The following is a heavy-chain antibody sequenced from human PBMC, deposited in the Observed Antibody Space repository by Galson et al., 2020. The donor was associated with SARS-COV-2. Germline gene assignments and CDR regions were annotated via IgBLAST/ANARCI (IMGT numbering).Heavy chain of an antibody. V-gene: IGHV3-11*04. CDR1: GFTFSDYY. J-gene: IGHJ1*01. D-gene: IGHD2-15*01. Sequence: AGGYLRLCCAASGFTFSDYYMTWIRQAPGKGLEWVSYISSSARDINYADSVKGRFTISRDNAKNSLYLQMNSLRAEDTALYFCARNGRDCSGGICYGAEYFQYWGQGNPVTVSS. CDR2: ISSSARDI. CDR3: ARNGRDCSGGICYGAEYFQY.